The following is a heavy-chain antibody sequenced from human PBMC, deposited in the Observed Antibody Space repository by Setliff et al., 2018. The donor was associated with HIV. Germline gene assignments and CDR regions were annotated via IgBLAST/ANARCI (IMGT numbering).Heavy chain of an antibody. Sequence: SETLSLTCAVSGYSISSGYHWGWIRQPPGKGLEWIGSIYHSGSTYYNPSLKSRVTISVDASKNQFSLKLSSVTAADTAVYYCARRPYYYGSGSYVYYGMDVWGQGTTVTVSS. V-gene: IGHV4-38-2*01. CDR1: GYSISSGYH. CDR2: IYHSGST. J-gene: IGHJ6*02. CDR3: ARRPYYYGSGSYVYYGMDV. D-gene: IGHD3-10*01.